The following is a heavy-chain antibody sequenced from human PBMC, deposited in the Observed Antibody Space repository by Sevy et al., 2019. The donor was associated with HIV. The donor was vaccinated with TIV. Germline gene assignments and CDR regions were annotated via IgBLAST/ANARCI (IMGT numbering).Heavy chain of an antibody. CDR1: GFTFSSYA. CDR2: ISGSGGST. Sequence: GGSLRLSCAASGFTFSSYAMSWVRQAPGKGLEWVSAISGSGGSTYYADSVKGRFTISRDNPKNTRYMQMNSLRAEDTAVYYCAKDRADGYCSGGSCYQPNWFDPWGQGTLVTVSS. D-gene: IGHD2-15*01. V-gene: IGHV3-23*01. CDR3: AKDRADGYCSGGSCYQPNWFDP. J-gene: IGHJ5*02.